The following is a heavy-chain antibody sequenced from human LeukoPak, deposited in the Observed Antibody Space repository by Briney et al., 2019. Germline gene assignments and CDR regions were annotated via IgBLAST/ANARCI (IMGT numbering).Heavy chain of an antibody. Sequence: GGSLRLSCAASGFTFSSYGMHWVRQAPGKGLGGVAVIWYDGSNKYYADSVKGRFTISRDNSKNTLYLQMNSLRAEDTAVYYCARGRLQFDYWGQGTLVTVSS. CDR3: ARGRLQFDY. V-gene: IGHV3-33*01. CDR2: IWYDGSNK. CDR1: GFTFSSYG. D-gene: IGHD4-11*01. J-gene: IGHJ4*02.